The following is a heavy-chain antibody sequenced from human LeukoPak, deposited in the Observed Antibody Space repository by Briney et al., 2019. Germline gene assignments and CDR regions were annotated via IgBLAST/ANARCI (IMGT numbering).Heavy chain of an antibody. J-gene: IGHJ6*03. Sequence: GGSLRLSCAASGFTFSSYSMSWVRQAPGKGLEWVANIKQDGSEKYYVDSVKGRFTISRDNAKNSLYLQMNSLRAEDTAVYYCAREIKSCSGGSCYYYYYYMDVWGKGTTVTVSS. CDR2: IKQDGSEK. V-gene: IGHV3-7*01. CDR3: AREIKSCSGGSCYYYYYYMDV. D-gene: IGHD2-15*01. CDR1: GFTFSSYS.